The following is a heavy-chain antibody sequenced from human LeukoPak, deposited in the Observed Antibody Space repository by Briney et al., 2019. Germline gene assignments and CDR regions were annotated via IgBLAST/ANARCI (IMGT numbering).Heavy chain of an antibody. CDR1: GGSISSSSYY. CDR2: IYYSGST. J-gene: IGHJ4*02. D-gene: IGHD2-15*01. V-gene: IGHV4-39*07. CDR3: ASLIVVVVAATTFDY. Sequence: SETLSLTCTVSGGSISSSSYYWGWIRQPPGKGLEWIGSIYYSGSTYYNPSLKSRVTISVDTSKNQFSLKLSSVTAADTAVYYCASLIVVVVAATTFDYWGQGTLVTVSS.